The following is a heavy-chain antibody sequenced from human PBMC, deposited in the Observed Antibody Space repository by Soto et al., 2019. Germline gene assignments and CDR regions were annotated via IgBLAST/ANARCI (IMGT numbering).Heavy chain of an antibody. J-gene: IGHJ4*02. CDR3: VRGGGGGQFDY. CDR1: GFTFSDLY. Sequence: QIKLVESGGGLVKPGGSLRLSCAASGFTFSDLYMSWVRQAPGTGLEWLSYISINSNHKEYGDSVKDRHTISRYNAKKSLYLQMNSLRADDTAVYYCVRGGGGGQFDYWGQGTLVTVSS. V-gene: IGHV3-11*06. D-gene: IGHD2-21*01. CDR2: ISINSNHK.